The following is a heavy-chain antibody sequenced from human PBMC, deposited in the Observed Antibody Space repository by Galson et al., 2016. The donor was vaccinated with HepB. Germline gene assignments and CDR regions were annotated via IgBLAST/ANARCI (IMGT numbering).Heavy chain of an antibody. CDR1: GFAFSNSG. V-gene: IGHV3-48*02. J-gene: IGHJ3*01. CDR2: ISTTVRTI. CDR3: ARELVRSAFDL. Sequence: SLRLSCAGSGFAFSNSGINWVRQAPGKGLQWISYISTTVRTIYYADSVVGRFTISRDNAKNSVYLQMNSLGDDDTAVYYCARELVRSAFDLWGQGTMVTVSS. D-gene: IGHD2-21*01.